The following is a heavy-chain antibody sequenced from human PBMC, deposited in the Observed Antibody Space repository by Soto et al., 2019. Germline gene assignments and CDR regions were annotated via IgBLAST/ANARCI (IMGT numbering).Heavy chain of an antibody. CDR1: GYSFTSYW. V-gene: IGHV5-51*01. D-gene: IGHD6-13*01. CDR3: ARKQQLPHDAFDI. CDR2: IYPGDSDT. Sequence: GESLKSSCKGSGYSFTSYWIGWVRQMPGKGLEWMGIIYPGDSDTRYSPSFQGQVTISADKSISTAYLQWSSLKASDTAMYYCARKQQLPHDAFDIWGQGTMVTVSS. J-gene: IGHJ3*02.